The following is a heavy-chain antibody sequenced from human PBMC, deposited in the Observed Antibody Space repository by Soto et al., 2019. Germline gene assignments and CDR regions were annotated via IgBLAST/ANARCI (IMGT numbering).Heavy chain of an antibody. Sequence: GGSLRLSCAASGFTFSSYAMSWVRQAPGKGLEWVSAISGSGGSTYYADSVKGRFTISRDNSKNTLYLQMNSLRAEDTAVYYCAKGAPGVIVVVISNWFDPWGQGTLVTVSS. J-gene: IGHJ5*02. D-gene: IGHD3-22*01. V-gene: IGHV3-23*01. CDR3: AKGAPGVIVVVISNWFDP. CDR1: GFTFSSYA. CDR2: ISGSGGST.